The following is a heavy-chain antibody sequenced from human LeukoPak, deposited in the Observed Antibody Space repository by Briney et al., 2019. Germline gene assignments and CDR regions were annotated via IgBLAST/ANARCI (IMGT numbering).Heavy chain of an antibody. CDR1: GYTFXXYY. D-gene: IGHD3-9*01. CDR2: INPNRGDT. J-gene: IGHJ4*02. V-gene: IGHV1-2*02. Sequence: SGYTFXXYYMHWVRQAPGQGLEWMGWINPNRGDTNYAQKFQDRVSMTRDTSISTAYMHLSRLRSADTAVYYCARSPHILTGENFDYWGRGTLLTVSS. CDR3: ARSPHILTGENFDY.